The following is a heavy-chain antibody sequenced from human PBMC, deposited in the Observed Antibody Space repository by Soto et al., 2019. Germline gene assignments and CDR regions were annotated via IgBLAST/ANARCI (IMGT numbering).Heavy chain of an antibody. D-gene: IGHD2-2*01. V-gene: IGHV4-30-2*01. J-gene: IGHJ6*02. CDR3: ARVERTLSTPFAYGMDV. Sequence: QLQLQESGSGLVKPSQTLSLTCTVSGGSINSGGYSWNWIRQPPGKGLEWIGYIYHTGNTFYNPSLHSRVTISVDQSKNQFSLSLGSVTAADMAMYYCARVERTLSTPFAYGMDVWGQGTTVTVSS. CDR1: GGSINSGGYS. CDR2: IYHTGNT.